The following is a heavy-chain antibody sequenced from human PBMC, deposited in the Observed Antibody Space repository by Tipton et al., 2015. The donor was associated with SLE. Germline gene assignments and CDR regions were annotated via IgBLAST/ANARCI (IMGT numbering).Heavy chain of an antibody. CDR1: GGSFGSDGSY. D-gene: IGHD3-10*01. J-gene: IGHJ3*02. CDR3: ATFRDVVQGVIGAFNI. CDR2: IYYSGST. V-gene: IGHV4-31*03. Sequence: LRLSCTVSGGSFGSDGSYWTWIRPHPGRGLEWIGYIYYSGSTYYNPFLKSRATISVDTSKNQFSLNLTSVTAADTAVYYCATFRDVVQGVIGAFNIWGQGTMVTVSS.